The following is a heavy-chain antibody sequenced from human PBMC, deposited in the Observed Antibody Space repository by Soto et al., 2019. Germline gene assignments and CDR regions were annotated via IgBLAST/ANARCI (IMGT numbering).Heavy chain of an antibody. CDR3: ARTGKYYYYGMDV. Sequence: PSETLSLTCIFSVGSISIYYWTWIRQPPGKGLDWIGYIYYSGSTNYNPSLKSRVTISVDTSKNQFSLKLSSVTAADTAVYYCARTGKYYYYGMDVWGQGTTVTVSS. J-gene: IGHJ6*01. CDR2: IYYSGST. V-gene: IGHV4-59*01. CDR1: VGSISIYY.